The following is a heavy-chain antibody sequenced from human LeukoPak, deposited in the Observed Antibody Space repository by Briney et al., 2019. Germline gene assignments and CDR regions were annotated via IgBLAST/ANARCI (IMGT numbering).Heavy chain of an antibody. V-gene: IGHV3-48*02. CDR2: ISSGGSTI. J-gene: IGHJ4*02. D-gene: IGHD2-8*02. Sequence: GGSLRLSCATSGFIFSSYGMNWVRQAPGKGLVWVAYISSGGSTIYYADSVRGRFTISRDSARNALYLQMDSLRDEDTAVYYCARDETGVGSGGIDLWGQGTLVTVSS. CDR3: ARDETGVGSGGIDL. CDR1: GFIFSSYG.